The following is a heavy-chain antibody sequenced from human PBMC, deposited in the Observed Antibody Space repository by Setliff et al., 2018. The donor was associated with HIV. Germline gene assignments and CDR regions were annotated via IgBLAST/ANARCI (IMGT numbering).Heavy chain of an antibody. J-gene: IGHJ5*01. CDR1: GYIFGLYW. CDR3: ARTTIVSTWFDS. V-gene: IGHV5-51*01. Sequence: GESLKISCKGSGYIFGLYWIAWVRQMPGKGLEWMGIIYPSDSDTRYSPSFQGQVTISVDKSISAAYLQLSSLKASDSAIYFCARTTIVSTWFDSWGQGTLVTVSS. CDR2: IYPSDSDT. D-gene: IGHD5-12*01.